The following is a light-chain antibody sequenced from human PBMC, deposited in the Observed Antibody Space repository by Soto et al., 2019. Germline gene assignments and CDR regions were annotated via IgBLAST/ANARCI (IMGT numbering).Light chain of an antibody. CDR1: QSISSSY. CDR3: QQYSSTFWT. J-gene: IGKJ1*01. CDR2: GAS. Sequence: EIVLTQSPGTLSLSPGERKTLSCRASQSISSSYLAWYQQKPGQAPRLLVYGASSRATGIPDRFSGSGSGTAFTLTISRLEPEDFALYYCQQYSSTFWTLGQGTKVDIK. V-gene: IGKV3-20*01.